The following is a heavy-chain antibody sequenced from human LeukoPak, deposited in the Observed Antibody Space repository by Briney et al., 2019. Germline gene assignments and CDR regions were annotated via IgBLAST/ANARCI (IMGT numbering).Heavy chain of an antibody. CDR2: IYSDNT. Sequence: GGSLRLSCTASGFTVSTNSMSWVRQAPGKGLEWVSFIYSDNTNYSDSVKGRCPISRDNSKNTLYLQMNSLRAEDTAVYYCARDLTDYGDLGVFDYWSQGTLVTVSP. V-gene: IGHV3-66*01. CDR1: GFTVSTNS. D-gene: IGHD4-17*01. CDR3: ARDLTDYGDLGVFDY. J-gene: IGHJ4*02.